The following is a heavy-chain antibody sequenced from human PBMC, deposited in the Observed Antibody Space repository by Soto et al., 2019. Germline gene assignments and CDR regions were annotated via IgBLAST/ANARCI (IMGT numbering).Heavy chain of an antibody. D-gene: IGHD6-19*01. CDR1: GYTFTSYA. J-gene: IGHJ6*02. CDR2: INAGNGNT. Sequence: ASVKVSCKASGYTFTSYAMHWVRQAPGQRLEWMGWINAGNGNTKYSQKFQGRVTITRDTSASTAYMELSSLRSEDTAVYYCARDRLRSGWSSYYYYYGMDVWGQGTTVTVSS. CDR3: ARDRLRSGWSSYYYYYGMDV. V-gene: IGHV1-3*01.